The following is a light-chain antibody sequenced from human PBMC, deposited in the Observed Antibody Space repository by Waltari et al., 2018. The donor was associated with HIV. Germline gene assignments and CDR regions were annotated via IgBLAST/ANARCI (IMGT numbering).Light chain of an antibody. CDR3: QKYYLVPYT. Sequence: DVVVTQSPDSLALSVGERATLNCKSSQSLLYSSNNKNYLAWYQQKPGQPPKLLIYWASTRGSGVPDRFSGGGSGTDFTLTINSLQAEDVAVYYCQKYYLVPYTFGQGTKLEIK. V-gene: IGKV4-1*01. J-gene: IGKJ2*01. CDR2: WAS. CDR1: QSLLYSSNNKNY.